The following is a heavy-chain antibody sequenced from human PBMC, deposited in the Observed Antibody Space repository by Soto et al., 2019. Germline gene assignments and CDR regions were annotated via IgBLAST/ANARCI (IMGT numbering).Heavy chain of an antibody. Sequence: GGSLRLSCQASAFNLDNYGMHWVRQAPGKGLERVAVITYDGSNKYYADSVKGRFTISRDNSKKTLSLHLNTLKPEDPAVYHCAKGGVGGTFYYPLGFWGQGTLVTVSS. V-gene: IGHV3-30*18. D-gene: IGHD1-7*01. J-gene: IGHJ4*01. CDR1: AFNLDNYG. CDR2: ITYDGSNK. CDR3: AKGGVGGTFYYPLGF.